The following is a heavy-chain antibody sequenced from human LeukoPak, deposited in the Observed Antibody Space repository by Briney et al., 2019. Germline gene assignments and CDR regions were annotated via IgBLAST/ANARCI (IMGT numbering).Heavy chain of an antibody. CDR1: GGTFSSYA. CDR2: IIPILGIA. V-gene: IGHV1-69*04. Sequence: ASVKVSRKASGGTFSSYAISWVRQAPGQGLEWMGRIIPILGIANYAQKFQGRVTITADKSTSTAYMELSSLRSEDTAVYYCARPLYYYDSSGFEWGQGTLVTVSS. D-gene: IGHD3-22*01. CDR3: ARPLYYYDSSGFE. J-gene: IGHJ4*02.